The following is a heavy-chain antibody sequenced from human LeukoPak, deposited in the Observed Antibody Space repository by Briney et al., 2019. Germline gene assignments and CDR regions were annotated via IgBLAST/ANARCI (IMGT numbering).Heavy chain of an antibody. CDR2: IIPIFGTG. D-gene: IGHD5-18*01. CDR1: GGTFSSYA. Sequence: SVKVSCKASGGTFSSYAISWVRQAPGQGLEWMGGIIPIFGTGNYAQKFQGRVTITADEATSTAYMELRSLRSEDTAVYYCARGGQTAMVTRYYYYYMDVWGKGTTVTVSS. CDR3: ARGGQTAMVTRYYYYYMDV. J-gene: IGHJ6*03. V-gene: IGHV1-69*13.